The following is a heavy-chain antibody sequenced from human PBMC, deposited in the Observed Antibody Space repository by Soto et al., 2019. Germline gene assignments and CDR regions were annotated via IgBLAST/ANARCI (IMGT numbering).Heavy chain of an antibody. CDR3: AHRHLHYAAFDI. V-gene: IGHV2-5*02. CDR2: IYWDDDK. D-gene: IGHD3-3*02. CDR1: GVG. J-gene: IGHJ3*02. Sequence: GVGVGWIRQPPGKALEWLALIYWDDDKRYSPSLKSRLTITKDTSKNQVVLTMTNMDPVDTATYYCAHRHLHYAAFDIWGQGTMVTVSS.